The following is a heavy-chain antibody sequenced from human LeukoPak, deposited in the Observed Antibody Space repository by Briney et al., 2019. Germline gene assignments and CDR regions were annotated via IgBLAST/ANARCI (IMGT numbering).Heavy chain of an antibody. V-gene: IGHV4-30-4*01. CDR3: ARAVDITMIVVVSHFDY. J-gene: IGHJ4*02. CDR2: IYYSGST. D-gene: IGHD3-22*01. Sequence: PSQTLSLTCTVSGGSISSGDYCWSWIRQPPGKGLGWIEYIYYSGSTYYNPSLKSRVTISVDTSKNQFSLKLSSVTAADTAVYYCARAVDITMIVVVSHFDYWGQGTLVTVSS. CDR1: GGSISSGDYC.